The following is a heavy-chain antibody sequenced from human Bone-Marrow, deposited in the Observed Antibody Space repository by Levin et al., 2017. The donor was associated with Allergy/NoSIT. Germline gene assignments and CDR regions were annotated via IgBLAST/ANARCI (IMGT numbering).Heavy chain of an antibody. D-gene: IGHD3-10*01. CDR2: MNPNSGDT. CDR3: ARVRGSVDY. J-gene: IGHJ4*02. Sequence: GESLKISCKASGYPFTSYDINWVRQATGQGLEWMGWMNPNSGDTGYAQKFQGRVTMTRNAAISTAYMELNSLRSEDTAVYYCARVRGSVDYWGQGTLVTVSS. CDR1: GYPFTSYD. V-gene: IGHV1-8*01.